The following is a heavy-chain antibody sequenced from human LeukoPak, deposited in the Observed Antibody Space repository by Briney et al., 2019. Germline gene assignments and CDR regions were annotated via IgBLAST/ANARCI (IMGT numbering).Heavy chain of an antibody. CDR2: IWYDGSNK. V-gene: IGHV3-33*01. CDR3: ARGLYYYDSSGRLSDY. D-gene: IGHD3-22*01. CDR1: GFTFSSYG. Sequence: GRSLRLSCAASGFTFSSYGMHWVRQAPGKGLEWVAVIWYDGSNKYYADSVKGRFTISRDNSKNTLYLQMNSLRAEDTAVYYCARGLYYYDSSGRLSDYWGQGTLVTVSS. J-gene: IGHJ4*02.